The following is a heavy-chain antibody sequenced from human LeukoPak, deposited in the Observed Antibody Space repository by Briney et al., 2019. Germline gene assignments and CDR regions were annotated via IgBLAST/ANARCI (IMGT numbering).Heavy chain of an antibody. CDR2: INPNSGDT. Sequence: ASVKVSCKASGYTFTGYYIHWVRQAPGQGLEWTGWINPNSGDTNYAQKFQGRVTMTRDTSISTAYMELSRLRSDDTAVYYCARGGYGGNVIRDYMDVWGKGTTVTVSS. V-gene: IGHV1-2*02. D-gene: IGHD4-23*01. CDR1: GYTFTGYY. CDR3: ARGGYGGNVIRDYMDV. J-gene: IGHJ6*03.